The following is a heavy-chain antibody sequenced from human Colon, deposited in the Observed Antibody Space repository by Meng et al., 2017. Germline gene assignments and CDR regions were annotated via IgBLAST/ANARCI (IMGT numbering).Heavy chain of an antibody. CDR2: IYPADGNR. J-gene: IGHJ4*02. CDR1: GYSSTSYG. Sequence: QVQLVQSGAELKKPGASVKVSCQASGYSSTSYGMHWLRQAPGQRPEWMGWIYPADGNRRYSQKFQDRLTITTDTFARTAYMELSSLRSEDTAVYFCARDERGGPYYFDYWGQGTLVTVSS. CDR3: ARDERGGPYYFDY. V-gene: IGHV1-3*01.